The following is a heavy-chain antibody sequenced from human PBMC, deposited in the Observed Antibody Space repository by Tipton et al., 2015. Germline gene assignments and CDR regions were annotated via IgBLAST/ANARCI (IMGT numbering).Heavy chain of an antibody. J-gene: IGHJ4*02. Sequence: TLSLTCTVSGGSITSVSYYWGWIRQPPGKGREWIGSIYYSGNTYYNASLKSRLTISVDTSKNQVSLKLSSETAADTAVYYCATSVLAAPFDSWGQGTLVTVSS. CDR2: IYYSGNT. D-gene: IGHD2-15*01. V-gene: IGHV4-39*01. CDR1: GGSITSVSYY. CDR3: ATSVLAAPFDS.